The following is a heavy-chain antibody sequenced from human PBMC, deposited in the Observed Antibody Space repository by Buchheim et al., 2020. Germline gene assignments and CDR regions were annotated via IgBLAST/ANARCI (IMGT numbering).Heavy chain of an antibody. CDR1: GFTFNRYG. Sequence: QVQLVESGGGVVQPGGSLRLSCVASGFTFNRYGMHWVRQAPGKGLEWVAIISSDGATKSYADSLKGRFTISRDNSNKTMHLQMNSLRAEDTGVYHCVTDPPLDAKDQMDVWGKGIT. CDR2: ISSDGATK. V-gene: IGHV3-33*01. J-gene: IGHJ6*03. CDR3: VTDPPLDAKDQMDV.